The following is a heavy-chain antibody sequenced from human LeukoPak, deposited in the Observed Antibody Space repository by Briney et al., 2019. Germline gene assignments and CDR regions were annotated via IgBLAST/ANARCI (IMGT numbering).Heavy chain of an antibody. Sequence: GRSLRLSCAASGFTFDDYAMHWVRQAPGKFLEWVSGISWNSGSIGYADSVKGRFTISRDNAKNSLYLQMNSLRAEDTALYYCAKGASSGWYRDNWFDPWGQGTLVTVSS. CDR1: GFTFDDYA. CDR3: AKGASSGWYRDNWFDP. D-gene: IGHD6-19*01. J-gene: IGHJ5*02. V-gene: IGHV3-9*01. CDR2: ISWNSGSI.